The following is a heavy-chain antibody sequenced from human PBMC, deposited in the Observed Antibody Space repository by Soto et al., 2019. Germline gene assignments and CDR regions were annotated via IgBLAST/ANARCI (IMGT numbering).Heavy chain of an antibody. CDR1: GDTFTFYS. CDR3: GRSYSSGYPASDY. D-gene: IGHD3-10*01. V-gene: IGHV1-69*02. CDR2: TNPILSMS. J-gene: IGHJ4*02. Sequence: QVQLVQSGAEVKKPGSSVRVSCKASGDTFTFYSINWVRQAPGLGLEWMGRTNPILSMSNYAQRFQGRVSITADKSTSTAYMELSSLRHDDTAMYYCGRSYSSGYPASDYWGQGALVTVSS.